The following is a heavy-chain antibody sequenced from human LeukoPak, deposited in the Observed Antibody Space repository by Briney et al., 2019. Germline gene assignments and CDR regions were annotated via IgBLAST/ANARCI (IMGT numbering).Heavy chain of an antibody. V-gene: IGHV3-30*18. J-gene: IGHJ4*02. Sequence: GRSLRLSCAASGFTFSSYGMHWVRQAPGKGLGWVAIISSDGSNKYYADSVKGRFTISRDNPKNTLYLQMNSLRAEDTAVYYCAKDRYSSGWGDFDYWGQGTLVTVSS. D-gene: IGHD6-19*01. CDR2: ISSDGSNK. CDR3: AKDRYSSGWGDFDY. CDR1: GFTFSSYG.